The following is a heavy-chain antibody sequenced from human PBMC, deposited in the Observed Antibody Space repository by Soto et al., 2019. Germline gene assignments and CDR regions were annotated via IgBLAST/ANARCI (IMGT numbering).Heavy chain of an antibody. Sequence: QVQLVQSGAEVKKPGASVKVSCRASGYTFTSYPISWVRQAPGQGLEWMGWIMPYNGNRNYAQKFQGRLTMTTDTSTSTAYMELSSLRSDDTAVYYCARVADSMVRGVVIIGWSDPWGQGTLVTVSS. CDR3: ARVADSMVRGVVIIGWSDP. CDR1: GYTFTSYP. CDR2: IMPYNGNR. D-gene: IGHD3-10*01. J-gene: IGHJ5*02. V-gene: IGHV1-18*01.